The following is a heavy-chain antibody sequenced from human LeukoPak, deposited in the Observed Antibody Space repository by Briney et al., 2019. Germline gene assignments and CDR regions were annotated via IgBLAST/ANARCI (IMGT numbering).Heavy chain of an antibody. D-gene: IGHD6-13*01. Sequence: SGGSLRLSCAASEFTFSSYSMNWVRQAPGKGLEWVSYITNSGNSKSYADSVKGRFTISRDNTKNSLYLQMNGLRAEDTAVYYCARSIGYGYGMDVWGQGTTVTVSS. CDR1: EFTFSSYS. CDR3: ARSIGYGYGMDV. V-gene: IGHV3-48*01. J-gene: IGHJ6*02. CDR2: ITNSGNSK.